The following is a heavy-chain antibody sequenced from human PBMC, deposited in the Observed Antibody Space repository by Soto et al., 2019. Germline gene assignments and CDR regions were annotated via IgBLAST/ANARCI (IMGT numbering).Heavy chain of an antibody. CDR1: GYTFTGYY. CDR2: INPNSGGT. Sequence: ASVKVSCKASGYTFTGYYMHWVRQAPGQGLEWMGWINPNSGGTNYAQKFQGWVTMTRDTSISTAYMELSRLRSDDTAVYYCARERVAGSYYYYGMDVWGQGTTVTVSS. V-gene: IGHV1-2*04. D-gene: IGHD6-19*01. CDR3: ARERVAGSYYYYGMDV. J-gene: IGHJ6*02.